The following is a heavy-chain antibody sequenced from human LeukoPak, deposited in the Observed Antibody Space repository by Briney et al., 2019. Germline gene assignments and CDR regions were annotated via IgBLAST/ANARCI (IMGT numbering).Heavy chain of an antibody. D-gene: IGHD3-22*01. CDR1: GFTFSSYG. CDR3: AKDENYYDSSGYYYFDY. Sequence: GGSLRLSSAASGFTFSSYGMHWVRQAPGKGLEWVAVISYDGSNKYYADSVKGRFTISRDNSKNTLYLQMNSLRAEDTAVYYCAKDENYYDSSGYYYFDYWGQGTLVTVSS. V-gene: IGHV3-30*18. J-gene: IGHJ4*02. CDR2: ISYDGSNK.